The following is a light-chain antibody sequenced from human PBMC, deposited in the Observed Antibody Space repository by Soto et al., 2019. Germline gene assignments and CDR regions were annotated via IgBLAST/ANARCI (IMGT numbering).Light chain of an antibody. V-gene: IGKV2-28*01. CDR3: MQALQAPQLT. J-gene: IGKJ4*01. CDR2: LGS. Sequence: DIVMTQSPLSLPVTPGEPASISCRSSQSLLHSNGYTYLDWYLQKPGQSPQLLIYLGSSRAAGVPDRLSGSGSGTDFTLKISRVEAEDVGVYYCMQALQAPQLTFGGGTKVEIK. CDR1: QSLLHSNGYTY.